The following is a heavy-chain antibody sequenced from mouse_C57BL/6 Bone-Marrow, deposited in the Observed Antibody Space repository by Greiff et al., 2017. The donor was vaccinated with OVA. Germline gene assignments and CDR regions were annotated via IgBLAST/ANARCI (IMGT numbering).Heavy chain of an antibody. J-gene: IGHJ2*01. V-gene: IGHV1-50*01. CDR1: GYTFTSYW. D-gene: IGHD2-1*01. Sequence: VQLQQPGAELVKPGASVKLSCKASGYTFTSYWMQWVKQRPGQGLEWIGEIDPSDSYTNYNQKFKGKATLTVDTSSSTAYMQLSSLTSEDSAVYYCARGDYGNLDYWGQGTTLTVSS. CDR2: IDPSDSYT. CDR3: ARGDYGNLDY.